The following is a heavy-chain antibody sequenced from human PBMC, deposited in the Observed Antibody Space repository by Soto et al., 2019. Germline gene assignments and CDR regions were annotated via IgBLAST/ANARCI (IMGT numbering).Heavy chain of an antibody. V-gene: IGHV3-30*03. J-gene: IGHJ5*02. CDR2: ISSDGHNK. CDR3: VTELLRNTVTTCGS. D-gene: IGHD4-17*01. Sequence: QVQMVASGGGVVQPGRSLRLSCAASGFPVDSYGMHLVRQAPGQGLKWVAGISSDGHNKDYADSVKGRFSIYRDNFNNRLYLKMSSLRVEDTAGYYCVTELLRNTVTTCGSWGQGALVTVSS. CDR1: GFPVDSYG.